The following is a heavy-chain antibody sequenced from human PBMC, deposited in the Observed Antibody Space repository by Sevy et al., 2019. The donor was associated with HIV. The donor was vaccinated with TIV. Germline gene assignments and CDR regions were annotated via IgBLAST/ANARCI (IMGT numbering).Heavy chain of an antibody. CDR1: GFTFRSYE. CDR3: ARVDANYDKGFDS. J-gene: IGHJ5*01. D-gene: IGHD3-22*01. V-gene: IGHV3-48*03. Sequence: GVSLRLSCEASGFTFRSYEMNWVRQAPGKGLEWVSYISSSGSIIYYADSVKGRFTISRDNAKNSLYMQMNSLRAEDTAVYYCARVDANYDKGFDSWGQGTLVTVSS. CDR2: ISSSGSII.